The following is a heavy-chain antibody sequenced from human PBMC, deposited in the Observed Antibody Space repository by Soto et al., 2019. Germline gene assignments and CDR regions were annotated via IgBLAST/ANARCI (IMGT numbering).Heavy chain of an antibody. Sequence: SLRLSCAASGFTFSSYGMHWVRQAPGKGLEWVAVISYDGSNKYYADSVKGRFTISRDNSKNTLYLQMNSLRAEDTAVYYCAKVIASNYDFWSGYTPNFDYWGQGTLVTVSS. CDR1: GFTFSSYG. CDR2: ISYDGSNK. J-gene: IGHJ4*02. V-gene: IGHV3-30*18. CDR3: AKVIASNYDFWSGYTPNFDY. D-gene: IGHD3-3*01.